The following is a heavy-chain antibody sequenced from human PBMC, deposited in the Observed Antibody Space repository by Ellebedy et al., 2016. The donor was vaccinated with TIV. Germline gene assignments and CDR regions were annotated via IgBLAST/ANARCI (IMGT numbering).Heavy chain of an antibody. V-gene: IGHV2-5*01. CDR1: GFSVSASGVS. D-gene: IGHD6-19*01. J-gene: IGHJ4*02. CDR2: IYWNDDK. CDR3: AHSPFKAVTGVPLYYFDY. Sequence: SGPTLVKPTQTLTLTCTLSGFSVSASGVSVGWIRQPPGKALEWLALIYWNDDKRYRPSLKSRLTITKDTSKNQVVLTMTNMDPVDTATYYCAHSPFKAVTGVPLYYFDYWGQGSLVTVSS.